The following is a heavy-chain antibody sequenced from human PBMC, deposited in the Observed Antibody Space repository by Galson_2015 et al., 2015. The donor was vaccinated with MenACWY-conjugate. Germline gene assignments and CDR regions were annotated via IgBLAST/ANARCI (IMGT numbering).Heavy chain of an antibody. D-gene: IGHD6-19*01. J-gene: IGHJ4*02. CDR1: GFTLMSYN. Sequence: SLRLSCAASGFTLMSYNMNWVRQAPGKGLEWISFIGNSGSPIYYADSVKGRFTISRDNAKNSLFLHMNSLRAEDTAVYYCARGTYRSGSSIWGQGTLVNVSS. CDR3: ARGTYRSGSSI. V-gene: IGHV3-48*04. CDR2: IGNSGSPI.